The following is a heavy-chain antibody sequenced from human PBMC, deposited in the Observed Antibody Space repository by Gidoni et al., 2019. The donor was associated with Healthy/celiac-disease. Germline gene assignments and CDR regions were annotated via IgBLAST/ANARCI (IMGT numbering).Heavy chain of an antibody. V-gene: IGHV3-23*01. D-gene: IGHD5-12*01. J-gene: IGHJ4*02. Sequence: EVQLLESGGGWVHPGGSLRLSSAASGFTFSSYAMSGFRQASGKGLEWVSAIGGSGGRTYYADSVKGRFTISRDNSKNTLYLQMNSLRAEDTAVYYCAKDIPVDYWGQGTLVTVSS. CDR1: GFTFSSYA. CDR2: IGGSGGRT. CDR3: AKDIPVDY.